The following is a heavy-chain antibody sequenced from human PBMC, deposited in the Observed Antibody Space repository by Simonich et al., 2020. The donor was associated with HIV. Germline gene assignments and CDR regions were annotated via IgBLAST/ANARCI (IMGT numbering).Heavy chain of an antibody. Sequence: QVQLQQWGAGLLKSSETLSLTCAVYGGSFSGYYWSWIRQPPGKGLEWLGEIPYSGRTNNNPSLKSRVTISVDTSKSQFSLKLKSVTAADTAVYYCAREVGYYPPHLEENNAFDIWGQGTMVTVSS. CDR2: IPYSGRT. CDR1: GGSFSGYY. V-gene: IGHV4-34*01. J-gene: IGHJ3*02. D-gene: IGHD3-10*01. CDR3: AREVGYYPPHLEENNAFDI.